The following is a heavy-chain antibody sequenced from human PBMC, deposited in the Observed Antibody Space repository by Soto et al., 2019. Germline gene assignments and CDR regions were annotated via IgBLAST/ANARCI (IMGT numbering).Heavy chain of an antibody. V-gene: IGHV3-23*01. CDR2: ISGSGGSK. Sequence: EVQLLESGGGLVQPGGSLRLSCAASGFTFSSYAMSWVRQAPGKGLEWVAAISGSGGSKYYADSVKGRFTISRHNSKNTLFVQMNSQRAEDTAVYYCAKKVAGSEPSQHWGQGTLVTVSS. D-gene: IGHD6-19*01. CDR1: GFTFSSYA. CDR3: AKKVAGSEPSQH. J-gene: IGHJ1*01.